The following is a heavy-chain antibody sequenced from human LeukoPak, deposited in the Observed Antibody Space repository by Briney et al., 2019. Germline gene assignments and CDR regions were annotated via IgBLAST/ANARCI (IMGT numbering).Heavy chain of an antibody. J-gene: IGHJ4*02. D-gene: IGHD3-22*01. CDR2: MSGGGDTS. CDR1: GFGFRIYS. CDR3: ARDYDYDSSGYSSD. V-gene: IGHV3-23*01. Sequence: GGSLRLSCASSGFGFRIYSMTWVRQAVGKGLEWVSSMSGGGDTSYYADSVKGRFAVSRDYSKNTLYLQMDSLRAEDTAVYYCARDYDYDSSGYSSDWGQGTLVTASS.